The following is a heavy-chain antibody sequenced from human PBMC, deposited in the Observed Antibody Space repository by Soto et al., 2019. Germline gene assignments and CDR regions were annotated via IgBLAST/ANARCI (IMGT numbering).Heavy chain of an antibody. CDR2: ISGNGAKT. J-gene: IGHJ4*02. CDR1: GFTFSKYA. CDR3: ARGQDYYDSTGYSYFDY. Sequence: PGGSLRLSCAASGFTFSKYAMTWVRQAPGKGLEWVSAISGNGAKTDYADSVKGRFTISRDNSKNTLYLQVNGLRADDTAIYYCARGQDYYDSTGYSYFDYWGQGIPVTVSS. V-gene: IGHV3-23*01. D-gene: IGHD3-22*01.